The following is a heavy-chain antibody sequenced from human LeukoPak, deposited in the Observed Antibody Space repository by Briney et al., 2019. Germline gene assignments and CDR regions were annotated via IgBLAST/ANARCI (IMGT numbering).Heavy chain of an antibody. CDR1: GGSISSYY. V-gene: IGHV4-59*12. CDR2: IYYSGST. Sequence: SETLSLTCTVSGGSISSYYWSWIRQPPGKGLEWIGYIYYSGSTNYNPSLKSRVTISVDTSKNQFSLKLSSVTAADTAVYYCARDHERGYAYYYYYYGMDVWGQGTTVTVSS. CDR3: ARDHERGYAYYYYYYGMDV. D-gene: IGHD1-1*01. J-gene: IGHJ6*02.